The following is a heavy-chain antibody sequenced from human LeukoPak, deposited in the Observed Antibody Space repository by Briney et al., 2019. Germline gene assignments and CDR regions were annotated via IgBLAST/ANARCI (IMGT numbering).Heavy chain of an antibody. CDR1: GGSISSSSYY. CDR2: IYYSGST. V-gene: IGHV4-39*01. CDR3: ATVTVAGIDY. D-gene: IGHD6-19*01. J-gene: IGHJ4*02. Sequence: PSKTLSLTCTVSGGSISSSSYYWGWIRQPPGKGLEWIGSIYYSGSTYYNPSLKSRVTISVDTSKNQFSLKLSSVTAADTAVYYCATVTVAGIDYWGQGTLVTVSS.